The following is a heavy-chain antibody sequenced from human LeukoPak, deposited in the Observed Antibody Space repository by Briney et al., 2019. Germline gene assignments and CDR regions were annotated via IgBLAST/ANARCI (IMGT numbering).Heavy chain of an antibody. CDR3: AREIAARPDYFDY. D-gene: IGHD6-6*01. CDR2: MYYSGST. V-gene: IGHV4-59*01. CDR1: GGSFSGYY. J-gene: IGHJ4*02. Sequence: PSETLSLTCAVYGGSFSGYYWSWIRQPPGKGLEWIGYMYYSGSTNYNPSLKSRVTISVDTSKNQFSLKLSSVTAADTAVYYCAREIAARPDYFDYWGQGTLVTVSS.